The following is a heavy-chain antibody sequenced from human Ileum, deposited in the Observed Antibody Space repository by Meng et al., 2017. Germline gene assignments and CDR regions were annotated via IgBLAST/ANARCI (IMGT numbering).Heavy chain of an antibody. CDR2: ISNDGSNK. J-gene: IGHJ4*02. Sequence: SLMICYAASDFNFSSYAMRRVRQAPGKGLWWVSAISNDGSNKYYEDSVKGRFTISRDNSDTTLYLQRIGMRAEDTAVYYCASGRSVEIATSHFDYWGQGTMVTVSS. D-gene: IGHD5-24*01. V-gene: IGHV3-30*04. CDR1: DFNFSSYA. CDR3: ASGRSVEIATSHFDY.